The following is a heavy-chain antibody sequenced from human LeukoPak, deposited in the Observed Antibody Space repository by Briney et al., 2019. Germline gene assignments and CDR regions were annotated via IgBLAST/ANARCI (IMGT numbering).Heavy chain of an antibody. J-gene: IGHJ4*02. CDR2: ISGSGGST. CDR3: AKDQGGYDY. CDR1: GFTFSSYG. Sequence: GGSLRLSCAASGFTFSSYGMSWVRQAPGKGLEWVSAISGSGGSTHYADSVKGRFTISRDNSKNTLYLQMHSLRAEDTAVFYCAKDQGGYDYWGQGTLVTVSS. V-gene: IGHV3-23*01. D-gene: IGHD3-16*01.